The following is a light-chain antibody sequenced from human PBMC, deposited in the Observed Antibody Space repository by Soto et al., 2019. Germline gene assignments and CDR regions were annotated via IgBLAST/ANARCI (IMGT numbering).Light chain of an antibody. J-gene: IGKJ4*01. V-gene: IGKV1-9*01. CDR3: QQLNTYPVT. CDR2: PAS. CDR1: QGLSSS. Sequence: DIQLTQSPSFLSASVGDRVTITCRASQGLSSSLAWYQQRPGKAPQLLIYPASTLQSGVPARFSGSGSGTDFTLSITSLQPEDFATYYCQQLNTYPVTFGGGTKVDIK.